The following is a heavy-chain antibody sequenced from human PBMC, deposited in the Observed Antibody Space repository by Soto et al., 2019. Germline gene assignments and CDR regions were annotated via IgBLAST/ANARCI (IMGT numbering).Heavy chain of an antibody. V-gene: IGHV3-33*01. J-gene: IGHJ4*02. CDR2: IWYDGSDE. D-gene: IGHD6-6*01. Sequence: WWSLRLSCSASVFTFRKHGMHWLRQAPGKGLEWVAVIWYDGSDEYYADSVKGRFTISRDNSKNTLSLQMNSLTAEDTAVYYCARDIASRRFDYWGQGTVVTVS. CDR1: VFTFRKHG. CDR3: ARDIASRRFDY.